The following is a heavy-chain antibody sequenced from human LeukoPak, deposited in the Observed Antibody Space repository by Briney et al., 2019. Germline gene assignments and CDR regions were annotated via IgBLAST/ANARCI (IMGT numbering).Heavy chain of an antibody. CDR1: GGTFSSYA. J-gene: IGHJ4*02. Sequence: ASVKVSCKASGGTFSSYAISWVRQAPGQGLEWMGGIIPIFGTANYAQKFQGRVTITADKSTSTAYMELSSLRSEDTAVYYCARGRQLRYSDWLLSPEDWGQGTLVTVSS. V-gene: IGHV1-69*06. D-gene: IGHD3-9*01. CDR3: ARGRQLRYSDWLLSPED. CDR2: IIPIFGTA.